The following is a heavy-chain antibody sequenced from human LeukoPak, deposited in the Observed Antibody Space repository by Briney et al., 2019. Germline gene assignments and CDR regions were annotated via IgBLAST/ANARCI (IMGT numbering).Heavy chain of an antibody. CDR3: AKPVVAASSWFDP. D-gene: IGHD2-15*01. CDR1: GFTFNNYA. J-gene: IGHJ5*02. CDR2: ISGSGGST. V-gene: IGHV3-23*01. Sequence: GGSLRLSCAASGFTFNNYAMSWVRQAPGKGLEWVSAISGSGGSTYYADSVKGRFTISRDNSKNTLYLQMNSLRAEDTAVYYCAKPVVAASSWFDPWGQGTLVTVSS.